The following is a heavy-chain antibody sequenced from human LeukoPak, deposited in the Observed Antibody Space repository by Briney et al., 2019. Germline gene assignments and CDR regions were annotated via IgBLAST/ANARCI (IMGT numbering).Heavy chain of an antibody. CDR3: ARGGVIIPYALGP. CDR1: GYSISSGYY. Sequence: SETLSLTCAVSGYSISSGYYWGWIRQPPGKGLEWIGSIYHSGSTYYNPSLKSRVTISVDTSKNQFSLKLSSVTAADTAVYYCARGGVIIPYALGPWGQGTLVTVSS. J-gene: IGHJ5*02. CDR2: IYHSGST. D-gene: IGHD3-10*01. V-gene: IGHV4-38-2*01.